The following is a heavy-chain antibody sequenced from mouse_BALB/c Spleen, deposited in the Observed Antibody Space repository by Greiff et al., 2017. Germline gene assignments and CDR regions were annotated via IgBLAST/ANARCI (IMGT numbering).Heavy chain of an antibody. J-gene: IGHJ4*01. Sequence: QVQLQQSGAELARPGASVKLSCKASGYTFTSYWMQWVKQRPGQGLEWIGAIYPGDGDTRYTQKFKGKATLTADKSSSTAYMQLSSLATEDSAVYYWARGYRYDYAMDYWGQGTSVTVSS. V-gene: IGHV1-87*01. CDR1: GYTFTSYW. CDR2: IYPGDGDT. D-gene: IGHD2-14*01. CDR3: ARGYRYDYAMDY.